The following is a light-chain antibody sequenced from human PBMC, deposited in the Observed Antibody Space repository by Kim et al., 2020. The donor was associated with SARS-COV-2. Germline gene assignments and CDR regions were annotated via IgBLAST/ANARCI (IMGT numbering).Light chain of an antibody. CDR3: QQYGPSPT. J-gene: IGKJ1*01. CDR1: QTFNSGF. Sequence: LSPGDRATLSCRASQTFNSGFLAWYQQKPGQAPRLLIYSATSRATGIPDRFSGSGSGTEFTLTISRLEPEDFAVYHCQQYGPSPTFGQGTKVDIK. V-gene: IGKV3-20*01. CDR2: SAT.